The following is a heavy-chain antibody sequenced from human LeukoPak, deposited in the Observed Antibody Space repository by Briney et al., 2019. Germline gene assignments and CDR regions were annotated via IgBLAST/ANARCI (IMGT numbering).Heavy chain of an antibody. V-gene: IGHV3-30*03. Sequence: GRSLRLSCAASGFTFSSYGMHWVRQAPGKGLEWVAVISYDGSNKYYADSVKGRFTISRDNSKNTLYLQMNSLRAEDTAVYYCARFSPIEMAPRDWGQGNLVTVSS. J-gene: IGHJ4*02. CDR2: ISYDGSNK. CDR3: ARFSPIEMAPRD. D-gene: IGHD5-24*01. CDR1: GFTFSSYG.